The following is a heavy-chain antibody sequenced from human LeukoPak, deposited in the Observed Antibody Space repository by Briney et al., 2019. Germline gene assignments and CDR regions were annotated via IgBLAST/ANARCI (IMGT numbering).Heavy chain of an antibody. Sequence: QTLSLTCAISGDSVSSNSAAWNWIRQSPSRGLEWLGRTYYRSKWYNDYAVSVKSRITINPDTSKNQFSLQLNSVTPEDTAVYYCARATYYDILTGYYSFDYWGQGTLVTVSS. V-gene: IGHV6-1*01. J-gene: IGHJ4*02. D-gene: IGHD3-9*01. CDR2: TYYRSKWYN. CDR3: ARATYYDILTGYYSFDY. CDR1: GDSVSSNSAA.